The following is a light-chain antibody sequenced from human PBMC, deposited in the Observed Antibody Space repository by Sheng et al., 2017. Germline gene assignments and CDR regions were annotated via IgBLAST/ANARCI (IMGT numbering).Light chain of an antibody. J-gene: IGKJ4*01. CDR1: QSVSSY. CDR3: QQRTTWPILT. CDR2: GAS. V-gene: IGKV3-11*01. Sequence: EIVLTQSPATLSLSPGERATLSCRASQSVSSYLAWYQQKPGQAPRLLIFGASNRATGIPDRFSGSGSGTDFTLTISSLEPEDFAVYYCQQRTTWPILTFGGGTKVEIK.